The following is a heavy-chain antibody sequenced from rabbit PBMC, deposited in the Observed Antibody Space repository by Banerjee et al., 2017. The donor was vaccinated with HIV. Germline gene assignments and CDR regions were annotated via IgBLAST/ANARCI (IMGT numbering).Heavy chain of an antibody. Sequence: QQQLEESGGGLVKPGGTLTLTCKASGIDSSSYWMCWVRQAPGKGLELIACIHTSSGNTWYASWVNGRFTISSDNAQNTVDLQMNSLTAADTATYFCARDAGYAGSNLWGPGTLVTVS. V-gene: IGHV1S43*01. J-gene: IGHJ4*01. CDR2: IHTSSGNT. D-gene: IGHD4-2*01. CDR3: ARDAGYAGSNL. CDR1: GIDSSSYW.